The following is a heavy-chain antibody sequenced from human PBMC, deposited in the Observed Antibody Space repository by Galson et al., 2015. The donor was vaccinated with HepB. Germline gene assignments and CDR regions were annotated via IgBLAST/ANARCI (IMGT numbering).Heavy chain of an antibody. Sequence: SLRLSCAASGFTLSGYGMHWVRQAPGKGLEWVAVIWHDGNDEYYADSVKGRFTISRDNSKNTLYLQMNSLRAEDTAVYHCAGDKGDNAPIDYWGQGTLVTVSS. CDR3: AGDKGDNAPIDY. J-gene: IGHJ4*02. CDR1: GFTLSGYG. D-gene: IGHD2-21*01. V-gene: IGHV3-33*01. CDR2: IWHDGNDE.